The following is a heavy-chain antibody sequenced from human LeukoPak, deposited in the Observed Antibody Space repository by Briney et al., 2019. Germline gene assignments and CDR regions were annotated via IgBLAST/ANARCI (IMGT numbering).Heavy chain of an antibody. V-gene: IGHV3-23*01. J-gene: IGHJ4*02. D-gene: IGHD6-13*01. CDR3: AKRVPYSSSWPSLDY. CDR2: ITDTGDNS. CDR1: GFTFSSYG. Sequence: GGSLRLSCAASGFTFSSYGMSWVRQAPGKGLEWVSAITDTGDNSYYADSMKGRFTISRDNSKNTLFLQMNSLRGEDTAVYYCAKRVPYSSSWPSLDYWGQGTLVTVSS.